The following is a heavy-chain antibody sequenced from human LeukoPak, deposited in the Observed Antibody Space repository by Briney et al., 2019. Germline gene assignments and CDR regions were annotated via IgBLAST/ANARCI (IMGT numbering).Heavy chain of an antibody. Sequence: SGTLSLTCAVYGGSFSGYYWSWIRQPPGKGLEWIGEINHSGSTNYNPSLKSRVTISVDTSKNQFSLKLSSVTAADTAVYYCARRKGLLWFGSPMDVWGKGTTVTISS. J-gene: IGHJ6*03. V-gene: IGHV4-34*01. D-gene: IGHD3-10*01. CDR1: GGSFSGYY. CDR3: ARRKGLLWFGSPMDV. CDR2: INHSGST.